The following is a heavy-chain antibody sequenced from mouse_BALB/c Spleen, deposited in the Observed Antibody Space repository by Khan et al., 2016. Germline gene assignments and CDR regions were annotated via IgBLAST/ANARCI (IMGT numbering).Heavy chain of an antibody. J-gene: IGHJ4*01. CDR3: ASDGPNYAMAY. CDR2: KIYSGST. CDR1: GYSITSDYA. Sequence: EVQLQESGPGLMKPSQSLSLTCTVTGYSITSDYAWNWIRQFAGNKLEWVGYKIYSGSTTYNPSLKSRITITRDTSNNQFFLQLNSVTIEDTATSNGASDGPNYAMAYWGQGTSVTVSS. D-gene: IGHD2-3*01. V-gene: IGHV3-2*02.